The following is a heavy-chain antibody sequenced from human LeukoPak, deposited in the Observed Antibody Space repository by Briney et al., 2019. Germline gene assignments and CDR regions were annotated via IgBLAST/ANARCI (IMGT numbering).Heavy chain of an antibody. CDR1: GFSISSHGVA. V-gene: IGHV2-5*02. D-gene: IGHD6-13*01. Sequence: SGPTLVNPTQTLTLTCTFSGFSISSHGVAVGWIRKPPGKALEWLALIYWDDDKRYSPSLKTRLTITKDNSKNHMVLTMSNVDPVDTATYFCAHSYSSSWYFVDRWGQGILVTVSS. CDR3: AHSYSSSWYFVDR. CDR2: IYWDDDK. J-gene: IGHJ5*02.